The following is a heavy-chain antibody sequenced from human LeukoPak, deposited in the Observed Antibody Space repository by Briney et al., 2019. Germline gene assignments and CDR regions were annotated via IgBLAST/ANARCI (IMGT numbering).Heavy chain of an antibody. Sequence: PGGSLRLSCAASGFTFSDYYMSWIRQAPGKGLEWVSYISSSGSTIYYADSVKGRFTISRDNSKNTLYLQMNSLRAEDTAVYYCARVEFDSGSWYREDYYYGMDVWGQGTTVTVSS. D-gene: IGHD6-13*01. CDR3: ARVEFDSGSWYREDYYYGMDV. CDR1: GFTFSDYY. J-gene: IGHJ6*02. CDR2: ISSSGSTI. V-gene: IGHV3-11*04.